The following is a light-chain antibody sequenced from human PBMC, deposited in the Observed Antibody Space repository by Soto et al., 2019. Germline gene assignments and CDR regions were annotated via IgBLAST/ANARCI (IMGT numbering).Light chain of an antibody. CDR2: GAS. CDR3: QQYNNWYT. J-gene: IGKJ2*01. V-gene: IGKV3-15*01. Sequence: EIVMTQSPAPLSVSPGERDTLSCRASQSVSSNLAWYQQKPGQAPMLLLYGASTRATGIPARFSGSGSGTEFTLTISSLQSEDFAVYYCQQYNNWYTFGQGTKLEIK. CDR1: QSVSSN.